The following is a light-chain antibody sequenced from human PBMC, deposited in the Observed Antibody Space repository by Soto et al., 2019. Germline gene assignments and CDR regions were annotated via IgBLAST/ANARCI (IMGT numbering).Light chain of an antibody. CDR2: GAS. CDR1: QSVSNNY. V-gene: IGKV3-20*01. J-gene: IGKJ1*01. CDR3: QQYGSSGT. Sequence: LALTQSQGTLSLSPGERATLSCRASQSVSNNYLAWYQQKPGQAPRLLIYGASNRATGIPDRFSGSGSGTDFSLTISRLEPEDFAVYYCQQYGSSGTFGQGTKVDI.